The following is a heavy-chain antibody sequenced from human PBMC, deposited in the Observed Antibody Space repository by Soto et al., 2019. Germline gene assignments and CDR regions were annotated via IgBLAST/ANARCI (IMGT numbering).Heavy chain of an antibody. CDR2: INPNSGST. V-gene: IGHV1-2*04. J-gene: IGHJ3*02. CDR3: ARVKRAPLGYCSSTSCYSGFYAFDI. D-gene: IGHD2-2*01. Sequence: GVPVEVSCKASGYTITSYYMHWVRQAPGQRQERIGKINPNSGSTSYAQKIQGCVTMTRDTSITTAYIELSRLRSDDTAVYYCARVKRAPLGYCSSTSCYSGFYAFDIWGQGTMVTVSS. CDR1: GYTITSYY.